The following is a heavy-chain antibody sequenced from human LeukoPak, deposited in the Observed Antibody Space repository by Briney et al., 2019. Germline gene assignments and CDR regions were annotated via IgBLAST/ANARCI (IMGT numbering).Heavy chain of an antibody. J-gene: IGHJ3*02. V-gene: IGHV1-8*02. D-gene: IGHD3-10*01. CDR2: MNPNSGNT. CDR3: ARDLRGSTTFDI. Sequence: ASVKVSCKASGYTFTSYDINWVRQATGQGLEWMGWMNPNSGNTGYAQKLQGRVTMTTDTSTSTAYMELRSLRSDDTAVYYCARDLRGSTTFDIWGQGTMVTVSS. CDR1: GYTFTSYD.